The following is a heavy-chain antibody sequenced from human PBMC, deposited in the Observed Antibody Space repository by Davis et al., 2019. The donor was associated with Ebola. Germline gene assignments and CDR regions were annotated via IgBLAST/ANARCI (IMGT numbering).Heavy chain of an antibody. V-gene: IGHV4-34*01. Sequence: SETLSLTCAVYGGSFSGYYWSWIRQPPGKGLEWIGEINHSGSTNYNPSLKSRVTISVDTSKNQFSLKLSSVTAVDTAVYYCARVRAYYYYYGMDVWGQGTTVTVSS. CDR2: INHSGST. CDR3: ARVRAYYYYYGMDV. CDR1: GGSFSGYY. J-gene: IGHJ6*02. D-gene: IGHD4-17*01.